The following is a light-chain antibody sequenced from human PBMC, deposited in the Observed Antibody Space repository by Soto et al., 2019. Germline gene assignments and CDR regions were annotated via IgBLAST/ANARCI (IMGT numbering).Light chain of an antibody. CDR1: QSISSF. CDR3: QHSYSAPYT. Sequence: DIQMTQSPSSLSASVGDRVTITCRASQSISSFLNWCQQKPGKAPKLLIYAAFSLQSGVPSRFSGSGSGTDFTLTISSLQPEDFATYYCQHSYSAPYTFGQGTKLEIK. V-gene: IGKV1-39*01. J-gene: IGKJ2*01. CDR2: AAF.